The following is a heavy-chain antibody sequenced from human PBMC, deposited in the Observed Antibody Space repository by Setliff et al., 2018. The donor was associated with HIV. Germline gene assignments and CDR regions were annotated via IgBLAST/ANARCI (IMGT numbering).Heavy chain of an antibody. CDR3: AKSIDPTGFFYYYMDV. D-gene: IGHD4-17*01. J-gene: IGHJ6*03. V-gene: IGHV1-69*05. CDR2: IIPIFGTA. CDR1: GGAFSSYA. Sequence: GASVKVSCKASGGAFSSYALSWVRQAPGQGLEWMGGIIPIFGTANYAQKFQGRVTITTDESTSTAYMELSSLRTEDTGVYYCAKSIDPTGFFYYYMDVWGKGTTVTVSS.